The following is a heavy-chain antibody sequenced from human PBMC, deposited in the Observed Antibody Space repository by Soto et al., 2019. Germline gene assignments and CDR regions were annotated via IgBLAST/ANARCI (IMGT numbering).Heavy chain of an antibody. CDR1: GFTFSTSA. CDR2: IRDSGRT. J-gene: IGHJ4*02. D-gene: IGHD2-2*03. Sequence: EVQLLESGGGLVQPGGSLRLSCEASGFTFSTSAMSWVRQAPGKGLEWVSTIRDSGRTYYADSVKGRFTISRDNSNNTHYLQMKSLRAKDTAAFYCEKVSGEDGYCSRTSCLYYFHHWGQGTLVTVTS. V-gene: IGHV3-23*01. CDR3: EKVSGEDGYCSRTSCLYYFHH.